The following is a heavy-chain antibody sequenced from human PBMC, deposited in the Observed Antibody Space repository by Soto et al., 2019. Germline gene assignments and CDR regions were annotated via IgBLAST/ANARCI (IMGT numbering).Heavy chain of an antibody. CDR2: INPNSGGT. V-gene: IGHV1-2*04. J-gene: IGHJ6*02. CDR3: ARDLGNSSGWYYYYYGMDV. Sequence: ASVKVSCKASGYTFTGYYMHWVRQAPGQGLEWMGWINPNSGGTNYAQKFQGWVTMTRDTSISTAYMELSRLRSDDTAVYYCARDLGNSSGWYYYYYGMDVWGQGTTVTVSS. D-gene: IGHD6-19*01. CDR1: GYTFTGYY.